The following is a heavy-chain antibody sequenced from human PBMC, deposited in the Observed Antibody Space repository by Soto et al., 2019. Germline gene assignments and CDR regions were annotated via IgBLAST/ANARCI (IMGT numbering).Heavy chain of an antibody. CDR1: GFVFNDSS. Sequence: EVLLVESGGGLVQPAGALKLSCAASGFVFNDSSIHWVRQASGKGLEWIGRIRDRAYNYATAYAASVKGRFTISRDDSNNMAYLQMNGLATEDTAIYYCTRLISAAQDYWGQGTLVTVSS. CDR3: TRLISAAQDY. J-gene: IGHJ4*02. D-gene: IGHD3-10*01. V-gene: IGHV3-73*01. CDR2: IRDRAYNYAT.